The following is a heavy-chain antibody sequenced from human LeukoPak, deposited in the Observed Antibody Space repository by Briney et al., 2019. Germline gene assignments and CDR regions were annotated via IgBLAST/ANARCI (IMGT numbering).Heavy chain of an antibody. CDR3: ARDSNYGDYVFAFDI. V-gene: IGHV1-18*01. J-gene: IGHJ3*02. D-gene: IGHD4-17*01. Sequence: ASVKVSCKASGYTFTSYGISWVRQAPGQGLEWMGWISAYNGNTKYAQKVQGRVTMTTDTSTSTAYMELRSLRSDDTAVYYCARDSNYGDYVFAFDIWGRGTMVTVSS. CDR1: GYTFTSYG. CDR2: ISAYNGNT.